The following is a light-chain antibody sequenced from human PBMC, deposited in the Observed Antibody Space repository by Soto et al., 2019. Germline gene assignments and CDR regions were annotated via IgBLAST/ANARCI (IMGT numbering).Light chain of an antibody. CDR3: QQADTFPLT. CDR1: QGISSW. CDR2: AAS. Sequence: DIQMTQSPSSVSASVGDRVPITCRASQGISSWVAWYQQKPGKAPNLMIYAASSLQSGVPSRFSGSGSGTEFTLTISSLQPEEFATYYCQQADTFPLTFGGGTKVEIK. J-gene: IGKJ4*01. V-gene: IGKV1-12*01.